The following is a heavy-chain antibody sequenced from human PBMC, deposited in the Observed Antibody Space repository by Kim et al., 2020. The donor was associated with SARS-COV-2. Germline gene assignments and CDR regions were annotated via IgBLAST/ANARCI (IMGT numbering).Heavy chain of an antibody. V-gene: IGHV4-34*01. J-gene: IGHJ2*01. CDR1: GGSFTGFY. CDR3: ARRLSKTCGPGSHYSDL. D-gene: IGHD3-10*01. CDR2: INHSGRT. Sequence: SETLSLTCAVYGGSFTGFYWSWIRQPPGRGLEWIGEINHSGRTNYNPSLKSRLTISVDTSKNQFSLKLTSVTAADTAVYYCARRLSKTCGPGSHYSDLWG.